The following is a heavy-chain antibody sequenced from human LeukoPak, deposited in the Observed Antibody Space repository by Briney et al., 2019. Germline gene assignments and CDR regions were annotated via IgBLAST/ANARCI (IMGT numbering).Heavy chain of an antibody. D-gene: IGHD2-2*01. CDR1: GGTFSSYA. CDR2: IIPIFGTA. J-gene: IGHJ4*02. CDR3: ASPHCSSTSCYAYDIEY. V-gene: IGHV1-69*05. Sequence: SVKVSCKASGGTFSSYAISWVRQAPGQGLEWMGGIIPIFGTANYAQKFQGRVTITTDESTSTAYMELSSLRSEDTAVYYCASPHCSSTSCYAYDIEYRGQGTLVTV.